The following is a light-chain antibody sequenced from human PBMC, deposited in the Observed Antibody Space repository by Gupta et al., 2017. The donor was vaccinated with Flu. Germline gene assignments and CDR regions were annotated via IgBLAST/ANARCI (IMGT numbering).Light chain of an antibody. V-gene: IGKV3-20*01. Sequence: SPGANAILSCRARQHIKNNYLGWGQQRPGQAPRLLVCRVSRRDTGITDRFCGGGYGRYVSLTNKRREREEYAGYYCRQHENHPPYTFGQGTKVEI. CDR1: QHIKNNY. CDR2: RVS. CDR3: RQHENHPPYT. J-gene: IGKJ2*01.